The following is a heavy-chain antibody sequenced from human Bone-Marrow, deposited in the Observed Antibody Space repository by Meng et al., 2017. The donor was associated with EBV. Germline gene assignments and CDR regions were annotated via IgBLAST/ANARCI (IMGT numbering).Heavy chain of an antibody. CDR2: LIPMSGAP. D-gene: IGHD3-10*01. CDR3: ASESGRGFTPDY. Sequence: VQFVRLGADVMKLGSSVQVSCKTSGGTFSSDAISWGRQAPGQGLVWLGGLIPMSGAPYYAQNFQGRVTITADESTSTHYMELSNLRSEDTAMYYCASESGRGFTPDYWGQGTLVTVSS. J-gene: IGHJ4*02. V-gene: IGHV1-69*01. CDR1: GGTFSSDA.